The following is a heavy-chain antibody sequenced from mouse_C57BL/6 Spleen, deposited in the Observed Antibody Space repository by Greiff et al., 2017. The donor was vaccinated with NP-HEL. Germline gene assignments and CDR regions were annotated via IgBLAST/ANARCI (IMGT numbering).Heavy chain of an antibody. Sequence: EVQGVESGGGLVKPGGSLKLSCAASGFTFSSYAMSWVRQTPEKRLEWVATISDGGSYTYYPDNVKGRFTISRDNAKNNLYLQMSHLKSEDTAMYYCAFYYEGMDYWGQGTSVTVSS. CDR2: ISDGGSYT. J-gene: IGHJ4*01. V-gene: IGHV5-4*01. CDR1: GFTFSSYA. CDR3: AFYYEGMDY. D-gene: IGHD2-4*01.